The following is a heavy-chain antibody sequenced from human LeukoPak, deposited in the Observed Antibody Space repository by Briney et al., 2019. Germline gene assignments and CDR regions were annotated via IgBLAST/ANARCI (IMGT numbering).Heavy chain of an antibody. CDR2: IYHSGST. D-gene: IGHD3-10*01. V-gene: IGHV4-30-2*01. J-gene: IGHJ4*02. CDR1: GGSISSGGYY. CDR3: AREVRKGIDY. Sequence: TLSLTCTVSGGSISSGGYYWSWIRQPPGKGLEWIGYIYHSGSTYYNPSLKSRVTISVDKSKNQFSLKLSSVTAADTAVYYCAREVRKGIDYWGQGTLVTVSS.